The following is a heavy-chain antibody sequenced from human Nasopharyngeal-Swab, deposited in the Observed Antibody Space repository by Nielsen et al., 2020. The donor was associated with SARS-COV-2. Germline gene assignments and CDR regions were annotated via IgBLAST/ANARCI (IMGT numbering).Heavy chain of an antibody. Sequence: GESLKISCAASGFTFSSSDMTWFRQAPGKGPEWVSTIRFDGGSTDCADSVKGRFTTSRDNSKNTLFLQLNSLRAEDTAVYYCARTPSPLYWGQGALVTVSS. CDR3: ARTPSPLY. D-gene: IGHD6-6*01. CDR2: IRFDGGST. CDR1: GFTFSSSD. V-gene: IGHV3-23*01. J-gene: IGHJ4*02.